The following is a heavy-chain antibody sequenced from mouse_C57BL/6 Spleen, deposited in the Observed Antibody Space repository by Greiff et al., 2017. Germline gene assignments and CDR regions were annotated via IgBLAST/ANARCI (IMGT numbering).Heavy chain of an antibody. V-gene: IGHV3-6*01. Sequence: EVKLQESGPGLVKPSQSLSLTCSVTGYSITSGYYWNWIRQFPGNKLEWMGYISYDGSNNYNPSLKNRISITRDTSKNQFFLKLNSVTTEDTATYYGARELGQDYWGQGTTLTVSS. CDR2: ISYDGSN. CDR3: ARELGQDY. D-gene: IGHD4-1*01. J-gene: IGHJ2*01. CDR1: GYSITSGYY.